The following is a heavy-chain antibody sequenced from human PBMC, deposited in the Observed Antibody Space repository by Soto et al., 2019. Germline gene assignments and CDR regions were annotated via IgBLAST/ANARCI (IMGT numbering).Heavy chain of an antibody. CDR2: IHYSGRT. CDR1: GGSFSGEH. J-gene: IGHJ4*02. V-gene: IGHV4-34*11. D-gene: IGHD1-26*01. Sequence: SETLSLTCAVYGGSFSGEHCSFIRQPPWKGLEWIGYIHYSGRTDYNPSLTSRATMSVDTSKNQFSLNLKSITAADTAVYYCVRVGVGIGNHFDSWGRGTLVTVSS. CDR3: VRVGVGIGNHFDS.